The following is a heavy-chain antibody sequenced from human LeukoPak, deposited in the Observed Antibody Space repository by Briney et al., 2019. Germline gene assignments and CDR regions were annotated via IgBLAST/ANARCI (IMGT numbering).Heavy chain of an antibody. CDR3: AKDRFPEGRKRPLTFDS. Sequence: GSLRLSCAASGFRFNNFAMSWVRQAPGKGLQWVAGISGIGDNTYYADSVRGRFIISRDNSKNTVSLQVNNLRAEDTALYYCAKDRFPEGRKRPLTFDSWGQGTLVTASS. CDR1: GFRFNNFA. D-gene: IGHD2-15*01. V-gene: IGHV3-23*01. J-gene: IGHJ4*02. CDR2: ISGIGDNT.